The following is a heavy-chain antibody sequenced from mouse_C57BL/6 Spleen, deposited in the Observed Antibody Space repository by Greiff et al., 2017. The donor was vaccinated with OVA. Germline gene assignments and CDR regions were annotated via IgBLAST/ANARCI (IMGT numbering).Heavy chain of an antibody. CDR3: ARYISPEGAMDY. J-gene: IGHJ4*01. V-gene: IGHV7-3*01. CDR2: IRNKANGYTT. Sequence: EVQLVESGGGLVQPGGSLSLSCAASGFTFTDYYMSWVRQPPGKALEWLGFIRNKANGYTTEYSASVKGRFTISRDNSQSILYLQMNALRAEDSATYYCARYISPEGAMDYWGQGTSVTVSS. CDR1: GFTFTDYY.